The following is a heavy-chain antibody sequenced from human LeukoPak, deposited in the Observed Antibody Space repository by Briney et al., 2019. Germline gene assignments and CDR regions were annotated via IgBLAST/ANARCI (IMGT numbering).Heavy chain of an antibody. CDR3: ARGFRLSAIEDCFDP. CDR2: ITPNSGGT. V-gene: IGHV1-2*02. CDR1: GYTFTAYY. D-gene: IGHD2-2*02. J-gene: IGHJ5*02. Sequence: GASVKVSCKASGYTFTAYYIHWVRLAPGQGLQWMGWITPNSGGTKYAQRFQGRVTMTRDTSISTVYMELSGLKSDDTAVYYCARGFRLSAIEDCFDPWGQGTLVTVSS.